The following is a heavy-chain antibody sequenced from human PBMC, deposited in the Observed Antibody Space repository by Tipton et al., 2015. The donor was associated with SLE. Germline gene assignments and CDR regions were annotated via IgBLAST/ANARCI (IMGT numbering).Heavy chain of an antibody. Sequence: SLRLSCAASGFKFSDYYMSWIRQAPGKGLEWVSYITNSGDDTWYADSMKCRFTISRDNAKNSLYLNMNSLRAEDTGVYFCARDQSRLLGYWGQGTLVTVSS. CDR2: ITNSGDDT. J-gene: IGHJ4*02. D-gene: IGHD6-25*01. CDR1: GFKFSDYY. CDR3: ARDQSRLLGY. V-gene: IGHV3-11*01.